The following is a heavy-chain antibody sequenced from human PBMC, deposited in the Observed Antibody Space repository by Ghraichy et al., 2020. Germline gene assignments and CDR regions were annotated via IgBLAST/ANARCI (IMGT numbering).Heavy chain of an antibody. D-gene: IGHD2-15*01. CDR2: ITSSGGNT. V-gene: IGHV3-23*01. CDR1: GFTFSSYA. J-gene: IGHJ6*02. Sequence: GGSLRLSCAASGFTFSSYAMSWVRQAPGKGLEWVSSITSSGGNTYYADSVKGRFTISGDSSKNTLYLQMNGLRAEDTAVYYCAKDQGRGGAILGHATPYYYFYGMVAWGQGTTVTVSS. CDR3: AKDQGRGGAILGHATPYYYFYGMVA.